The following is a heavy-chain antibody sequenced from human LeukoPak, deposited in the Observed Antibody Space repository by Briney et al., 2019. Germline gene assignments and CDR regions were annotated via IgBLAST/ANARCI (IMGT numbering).Heavy chain of an antibody. V-gene: IGHV3-30-3*01. CDR1: GFTYSSYT. Sequence: GGSLRLSCAASGFTYSSYTMHWVRQAPGKGLEWVAVISYDEGYKYYADSVRGRFTISRDNPRSTLYLQLNSLRADDTAVYYCTRDSVIVDKMNAFDVWGQGTMVSVSS. J-gene: IGHJ3*01. CDR3: TRDSVIVDKMNAFDV. CDR2: ISYDEGYK. D-gene: IGHD2-21*01.